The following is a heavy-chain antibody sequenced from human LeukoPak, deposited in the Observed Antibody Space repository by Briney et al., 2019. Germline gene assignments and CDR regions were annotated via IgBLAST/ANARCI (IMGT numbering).Heavy chain of an antibody. D-gene: IGHD4-11*01. CDR2: IYYSGRT. Sequence: PSETLSLTCTVSGGSISSDYWSWIRQPPGKGLEWIGYIYYSGRTYYNPSLKSRVTISVDTSKNQFSLKLSSVTAADTAVYYCVRGFYSPHYWGQGTLVTVSS. CDR3: VRGFYSPHY. J-gene: IGHJ4*02. V-gene: IGHV4-59*01. CDR1: GGSISSDY.